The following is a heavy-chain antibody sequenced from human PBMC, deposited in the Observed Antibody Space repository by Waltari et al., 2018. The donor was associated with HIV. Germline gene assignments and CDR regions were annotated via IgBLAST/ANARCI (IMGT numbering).Heavy chain of an antibody. J-gene: IGHJ5*02. V-gene: IGHV4-34*01. Sequence: QVQLQQWGAGLLKPSETLSLTCAVYGGSFSGYYWSWIRQPPGKGLEWSGEIHHSVSTNYNPSLKSRVTIAVDTSKNQFFLKLSSVTAADTAVYYCARHGNYGDYVFDPWGQGTLVSVSS. CDR2: IHHSVST. CDR1: GGSFSGYY. CDR3: ARHGNYGDYVFDP. D-gene: IGHD4-17*01.